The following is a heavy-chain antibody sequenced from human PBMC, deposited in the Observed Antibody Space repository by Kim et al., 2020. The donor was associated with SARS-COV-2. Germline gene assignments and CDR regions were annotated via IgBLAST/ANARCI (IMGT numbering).Heavy chain of an antibody. Sequence: GNGNTIYSQKFKGRVTFTTDTSARTAYMELSFLRSEDSAVYYCLGGFYFDYWGQGTLVTVSS. CDR2: GNGNT. D-gene: IGHD3-16*01. CDR3: LGGFYFDY. V-gene: IGHV1-3*01. J-gene: IGHJ4*02.